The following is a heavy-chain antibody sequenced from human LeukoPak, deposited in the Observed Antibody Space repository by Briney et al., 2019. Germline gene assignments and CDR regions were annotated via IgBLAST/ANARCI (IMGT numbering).Heavy chain of an antibody. V-gene: IGHV4-39*07. CDR1: GGSISGSSYY. J-gene: IGHJ5*02. D-gene: IGHD1-26*01. CDR3: ARDFGGTTSFDP. Sequence: SETLSLTCTVSGGSISGSSYYWGWIRQPPGKGLEWIGSIYYSGSTYYNPSLKSRVTISVDKSKNQFSLKLSSVTAADTAVYYCARDFGGTTSFDPWGQGTLVTVSS. CDR2: IYYSGST.